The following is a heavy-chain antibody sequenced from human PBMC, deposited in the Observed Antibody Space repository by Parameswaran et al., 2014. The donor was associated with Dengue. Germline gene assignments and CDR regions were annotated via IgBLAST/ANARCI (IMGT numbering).Heavy chain of an antibody. Sequence: AGGSLRLSCAASGFTFSDYYMTWIRRVPGKGLEWVSYISSDSSTIYYADSVKGRFTISRDNAKNSLYLQMNSLRAEDTAVYYCARERTTEFDPWGQGTPVTVSS. V-gene: IGHV3-11*01. J-gene: IGHJ5*02. D-gene: IGHD4-11*01. CDR1: GFTFSDYY. CDR2: ISSDSSTI. CDR3: ARERTTEFDP.